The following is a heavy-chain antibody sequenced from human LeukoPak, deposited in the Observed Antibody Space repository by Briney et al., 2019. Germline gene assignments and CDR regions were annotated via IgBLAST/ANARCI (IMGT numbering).Heavy chain of an antibody. CDR2: IYYSGST. CDR1: GGSISSYY. Sequence: SETLSLTCTVSGGSISSYYWSWIRQPPGKGLEWIGSIYYSGSTYYNPSLKSRVTISVDTSKNQFSLKLSSVTAADTAVYYCARTTPARGYYFDYWGQGTLVTVSS. J-gene: IGHJ4*02. CDR3: ARTTPARGYYFDY. D-gene: IGHD1-1*01. V-gene: IGHV4-59*12.